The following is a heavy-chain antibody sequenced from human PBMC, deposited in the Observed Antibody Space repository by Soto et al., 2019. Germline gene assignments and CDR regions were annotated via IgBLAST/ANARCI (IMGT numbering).Heavy chain of an antibody. CDR3: AKDAGDVRDWDCRGGSCSPDGMDV. J-gene: IGHJ6*02. V-gene: IGHV3-23*01. Sequence: EVQLLESGGGLAQPGGSLTLSWVASGFTFTDYAMSWVPKAQGKGLEWVSTFTGVGAYTYPADPVEGRFTISRDNSKNTLYLQMKSLRAEDMAVYYCAKDAGDVRDWDCRGGSCSPDGMDVWGQGTTVTVSS. CDR2: FTGVGAYT. CDR1: GFTFTDYA. D-gene: IGHD2-15*01.